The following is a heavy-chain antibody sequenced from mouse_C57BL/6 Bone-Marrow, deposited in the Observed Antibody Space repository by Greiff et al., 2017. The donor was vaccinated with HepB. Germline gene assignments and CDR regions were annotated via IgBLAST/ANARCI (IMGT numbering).Heavy chain of an antibody. J-gene: IGHJ2*01. D-gene: IGHD1-1*01. CDR3: TSTTVVATSY. CDR1: GYTFTDYE. CDR2: IDPETGGT. V-gene: IGHV1-15*01. Sequence: QVQLQQSGAELVRPGASVTLSCKASGYTFTDYEMHWVKQTPVHGLEWIGAIDPETGGTAYNQKFKGKAILTADKSSSTAYMELRSLTSEDSAVYYCTSTTVVATSYWGQGTTLTVSS.